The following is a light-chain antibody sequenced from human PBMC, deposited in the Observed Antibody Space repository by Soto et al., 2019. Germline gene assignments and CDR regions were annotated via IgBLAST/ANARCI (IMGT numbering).Light chain of an antibody. Sequence: DVQMTQSPSTLSASVGDRVTITCRASQSIAASLAWYQLKPGEAPKLLIYDVSNLESGVPSRFSGSGSGTEFSLTIRSLHLDDFATYYCQQYDYSRTFGQGTKVDIK. V-gene: IGKV1-5*01. CDR1: QSIAAS. CDR3: QQYDYSRT. J-gene: IGKJ1*01. CDR2: DVS.